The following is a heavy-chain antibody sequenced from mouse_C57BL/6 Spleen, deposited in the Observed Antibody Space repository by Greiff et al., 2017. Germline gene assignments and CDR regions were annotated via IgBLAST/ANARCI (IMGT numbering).Heavy chain of an antibody. CDR3: ARDGGLFDY. D-gene: IGHD3-3*01. Sequence: VKLQESGGGLVKPGGSLTLSCAASGFTFSSYAMSWVRQTPVKRLEWVATISADGSYTSYPDNVKGRFIISRDNAKNTLYLQMSHLKSEDTPMYYCARDGGLFDYWGKGTTLTVS. J-gene: IGHJ2*01. CDR2: ISADGSYT. CDR1: GFTFSSYA. V-gene: IGHV5-4*01.